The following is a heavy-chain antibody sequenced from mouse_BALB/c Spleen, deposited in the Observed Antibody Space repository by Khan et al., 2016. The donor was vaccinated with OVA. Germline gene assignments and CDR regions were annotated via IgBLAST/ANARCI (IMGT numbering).Heavy chain of an antibody. CDR2: ISTGGHYT. D-gene: IGHD2-2*01. J-gene: IGHJ4*01. CDR1: GFTFSNYA. V-gene: IGHV5-9-3*01. Sequence: EVELVESGGGLVKPGGSLKLSCSASGFTFSNYAMSWVRQTPEKRLECVATISTGGHYTFYPDSVQGRFTISRDNAKNTLYLQMSSLRSEDTAMYYCARSLVDYHAMDYWGQGTSVTVSS. CDR3: ARSLVDYHAMDY.